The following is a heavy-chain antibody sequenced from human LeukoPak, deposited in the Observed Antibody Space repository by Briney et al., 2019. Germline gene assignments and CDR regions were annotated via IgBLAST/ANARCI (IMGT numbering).Heavy chain of an antibody. Sequence: SETLSLTCTVSGYSISSGYDWGWIRQPPGKGLEWIGSIYHSGSTYYNPSLKSRVAISVDTSSNQFSLKLSSVTAADTAVYYCARPVDYYYYYMDVWGKGTTVTVSS. CDR2: IYHSGST. CDR3: ARPVDYYYYYMDV. J-gene: IGHJ6*03. CDR1: GYSISSGYD. V-gene: IGHV4-38-2*02.